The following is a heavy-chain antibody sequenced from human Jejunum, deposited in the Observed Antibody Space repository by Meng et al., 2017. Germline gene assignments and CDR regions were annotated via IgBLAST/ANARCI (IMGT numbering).Heavy chain of an antibody. CDR3: ARATAGNSEYFQN. D-gene: IGHD4-23*01. J-gene: IGHJ1*01. Sequence: QVQLQESGPGLAKPAQTLSLTCTVSGGSMTRAGHYWSWIRQDPGKGLEWIGYIHYSGGTYYNPSLKSRVTISVDTSKNQFSLKLNSVSAADTAVYYCARATAGNSEYFQNWGQGTLVTVSS. CDR2: IHYSGGT. V-gene: IGHV4-31*03. CDR1: GGSMTRAGHY.